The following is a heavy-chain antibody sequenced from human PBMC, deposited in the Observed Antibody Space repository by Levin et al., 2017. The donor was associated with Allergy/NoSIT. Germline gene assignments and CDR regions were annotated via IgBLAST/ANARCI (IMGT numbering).Heavy chain of an antibody. J-gene: IGHJ2*01. CDR3: ARQGVNDYVWGSYRPEDHGYFDL. Sequence: PSETLSLTCTVSGGSISSYYWSWIRQPPGKGLEWIGYIYYSGSTNYNPSLKSRVTISVDTSKNQFSLKLSSVTAADTAVYYCARQGVNDYVWGSYRPEDHGYFDLWGRGTLVTVSS. CDR2: IYYSGST. CDR1: GGSISSYY. V-gene: IGHV4-59*08. D-gene: IGHD3-16*02.